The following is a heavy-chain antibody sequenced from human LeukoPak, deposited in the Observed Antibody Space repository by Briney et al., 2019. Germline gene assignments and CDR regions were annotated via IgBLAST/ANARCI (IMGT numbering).Heavy chain of an antibody. Sequence: PSETLSLTCTVSGDSISRSYWGWIRQPPGKGLEWVGYIYYSGSTNYNPSLKSRLTISVDTSMKQFSLKLSSVTAADTAVYYCARGGWYPESFQHWGQGALVTVSS. CDR3: ARGGWYPESFQH. D-gene: IGHD6-19*01. CDR1: GDSISRSY. J-gene: IGHJ1*01. CDR2: IYYSGST. V-gene: IGHV4-59*01.